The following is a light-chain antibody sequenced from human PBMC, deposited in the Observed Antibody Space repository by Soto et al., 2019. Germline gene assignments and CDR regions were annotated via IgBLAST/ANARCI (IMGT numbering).Light chain of an antibody. CDR2: DAS. V-gene: IGKV1-33*01. Sequence: DIQLTQSPSSLSASVGDRVTITCQASQDIGKYVSWYQQKPGKAPKFLMYDASNLETGVPSRFSGGGSGTDFTLTISSLQPEDLATYYCQQYDDLPITFGQGTRLEIK. CDR3: QQYDDLPIT. J-gene: IGKJ5*01. CDR1: QDIGKY.